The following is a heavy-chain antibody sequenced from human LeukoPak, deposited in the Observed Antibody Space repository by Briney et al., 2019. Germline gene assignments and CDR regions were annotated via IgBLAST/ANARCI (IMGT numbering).Heavy chain of an antibody. Sequence: GASVKVSCKASGYTFTSYGISWVRQAPGQGLEWMGWISAYNGNTNYAQKLQGRVTITTDESTSTAYMELSSLRSEDTAVYYCARGPGNSGYDYYFDYWGQGTLVTVSS. CDR2: ISAYNGNT. CDR1: GYTFTSYG. V-gene: IGHV1-18*01. J-gene: IGHJ4*02. D-gene: IGHD5-12*01. CDR3: ARGPGNSGYDYYFDY.